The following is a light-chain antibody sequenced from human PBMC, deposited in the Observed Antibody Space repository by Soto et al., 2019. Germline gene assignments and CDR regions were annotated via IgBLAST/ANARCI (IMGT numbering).Light chain of an antibody. CDR1: QSVSSNS. J-gene: IGKJ2*01. CDR3: QQYSSSPPKYT. CDR2: GAS. Sequence: EIVLTQSPGTLSLSPGERATLSCRASQSVSSNSLAWYQQKPGQAPRLLIYGASSRATGIPDRFSGSGSGTDFTLTISRLEPEDFAVYYCQQYSSSPPKYTFGQGTKLEIK. V-gene: IGKV3-20*01.